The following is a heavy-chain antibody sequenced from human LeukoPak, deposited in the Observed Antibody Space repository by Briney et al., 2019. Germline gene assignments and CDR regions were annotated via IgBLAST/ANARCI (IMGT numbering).Heavy chain of an antibody. Sequence: SETLSLTCTVSGGSISSGGYYWSWIRQHPGKGLEWIGYIYYSGSTYYNPSLKSRVTISVDTSKNQFSLKLSSVTAADTAVYYCARDEGCSSTSCYPDPQKHYYYGMDVWGQGTTVTVSS. CDR1: GGSISSGGYY. V-gene: IGHV4-31*03. D-gene: IGHD2-2*01. CDR3: ARDEGCSSTSCYPDPQKHYYYGMDV. CDR2: IYYSGST. J-gene: IGHJ6*02.